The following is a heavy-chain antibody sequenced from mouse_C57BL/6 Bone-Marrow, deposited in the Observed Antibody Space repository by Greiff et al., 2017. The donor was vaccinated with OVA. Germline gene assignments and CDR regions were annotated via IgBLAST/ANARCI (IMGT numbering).Heavy chain of an antibody. Sequence: QVQLQQPGAELVMPGASVKLSCKASGYTFTSYWMHWVKQRPGQGLEWIGEIDPSDSYTNYNQKFKGKSTLTVDKSSSTAYMQLSSLTSEDSAVYDCARYGPYAMDYWGQGTSVTVSS. D-gene: IGHD1-1*02. CDR3: ARYGPYAMDY. CDR1: GYTFTSYW. V-gene: IGHV1-69*01. J-gene: IGHJ4*01. CDR2: IDPSDSYT.